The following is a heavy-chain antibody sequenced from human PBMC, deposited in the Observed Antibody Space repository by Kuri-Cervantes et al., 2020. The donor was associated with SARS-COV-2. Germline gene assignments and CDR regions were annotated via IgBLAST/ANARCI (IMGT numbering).Heavy chain of an antibody. J-gene: IGHJ4*02. V-gene: IGHV3-74*01. D-gene: IGHD3-10*01. Sequence: GESLKISCAASGFIFSSYEMNWVRQAPGKGLVWVSRINPDGSYTNNADSVKGRFTISRDNSKNTLYLQMNSLRAEDTAVYYCARDAGGLFDYWGQGTLVTVSS. CDR1: GFIFSSYE. CDR2: INPDGSYT. CDR3: ARDAGGLFDY.